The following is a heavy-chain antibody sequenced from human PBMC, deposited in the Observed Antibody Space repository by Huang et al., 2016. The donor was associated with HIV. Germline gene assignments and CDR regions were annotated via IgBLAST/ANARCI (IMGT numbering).Heavy chain of an antibody. CDR3: VRDQGRLAVGGIDNWFDP. D-gene: IGHD6-19*01. CDR1: GDSVSSHY. J-gene: IGHJ5*02. CDR2: VYDSGTT. Sequence: QVRLQESGPGLVKPSETLSLSCTVSGDSVSSHYWGWIRHPPGKGLEWIGTVYDSGTTKYNPRLKSRITIAGDTSKNGFSLNMTSVSAADTAMYFCVRDQGRLAVGGIDNWFDPWGQGALVTVSS. V-gene: IGHV4-59*02.